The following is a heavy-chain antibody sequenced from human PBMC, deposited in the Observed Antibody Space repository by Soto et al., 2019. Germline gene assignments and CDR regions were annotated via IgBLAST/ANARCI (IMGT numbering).Heavy chain of an antibody. V-gene: IGHV4-31*03. D-gene: IGHD5-18*01. Sequence: PSETLSLTCTVSGGSISSGGYYWSWIRQHPGKGLEWIGYIYYSGSTYYNPSLKSRVTISVDTSKNQFSLKLSSVTAADTAVYYCARDSKSGYSYGPLYYYYGMDVWGQGTTVTVSS. CDR1: GGSISSGGYY. CDR3: ARDSKSGYSYGPLYYYYGMDV. J-gene: IGHJ6*02. CDR2: IYYSGST.